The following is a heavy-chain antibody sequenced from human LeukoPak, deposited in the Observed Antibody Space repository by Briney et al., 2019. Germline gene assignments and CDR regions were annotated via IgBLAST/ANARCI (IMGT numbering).Heavy chain of an antibody. D-gene: IGHD2-15*01. V-gene: IGHV1-8*01. Sequence: ASVKVSCKASGYTFTSYDINWVRQATGQGREWMGWMNPNSGNTGYAQKFQGRVTMTRNTSISTAYMELSSLRSEDTAVYYCARGPGYCSGVSCYSWGGYYYYYGMDVRGQGTTVTVSS. CDR1: GYTFTSYD. CDR2: MNPNSGNT. CDR3: ARGPGYCSGVSCYSWGGYYYYYGMDV. J-gene: IGHJ6*02.